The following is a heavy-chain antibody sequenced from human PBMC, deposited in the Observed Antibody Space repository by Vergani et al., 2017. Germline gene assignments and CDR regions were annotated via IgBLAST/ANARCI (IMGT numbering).Heavy chain of an antibody. CDR1: GITFSSDW. Sequence: EVQLVESGGGLVQPGGSLRLSCAASGITFSSDWMSWVRQAPGKGLEWVANIKQDGSEKYYVDSVEGRFTISRDNAKNSLYLQMNSLRAEDTAVYYCARGARDIVVVVAATWNWFDPWGQGTLVTVSS. CDR2: IKQDGSEK. V-gene: IGHV3-7*04. D-gene: IGHD2-15*01. CDR3: ARGARDIVVVVAATWNWFDP. J-gene: IGHJ5*02.